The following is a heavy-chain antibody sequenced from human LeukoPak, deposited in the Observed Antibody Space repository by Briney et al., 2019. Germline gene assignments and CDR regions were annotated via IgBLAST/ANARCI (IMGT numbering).Heavy chain of an antibody. D-gene: IGHD4-11*01. J-gene: IGHJ4*02. CDR2: IYSGGST. CDR1: GFTDSSNY. V-gene: IGHV3-53*01. CDR3: ARGGAVTY. Sequence: GGSLRLSCAASGFTDSSNYMSWVPQAPGKGLEGVSVIYSGGSTYYADSVKGRFTISRDNSKNTLYLQMNSLRAEDTAVYYCARGGAVTYWGQGTLVTVSS.